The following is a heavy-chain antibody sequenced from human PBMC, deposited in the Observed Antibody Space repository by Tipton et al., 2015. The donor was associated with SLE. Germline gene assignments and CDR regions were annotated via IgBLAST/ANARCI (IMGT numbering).Heavy chain of an antibody. D-gene: IGHD6-13*01. J-gene: IGHJ3*02. Sequence: TLSLTCTVSVGSISSYYWSWIRQPPGKGLEWIGYIYYSGSTNYNPSLKSRVTISVDTSKNQFSLKLSSVTAADTAVYYCAREGSSWYDAFDIWGQGTMVTVSS. CDR2: IYYSGST. CDR1: VGSISSYY. V-gene: IGHV4-59*01. CDR3: AREGSSWYDAFDI.